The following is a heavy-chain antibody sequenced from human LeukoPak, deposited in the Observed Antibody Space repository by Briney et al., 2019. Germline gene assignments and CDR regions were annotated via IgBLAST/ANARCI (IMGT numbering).Heavy chain of an antibody. CDR2: ISSSGKSI. J-gene: IGHJ4*02. CDR3: AKAGAVVVVAAKYFDY. CDR1: GFTFRDYY. V-gene: IGHV3-11*01. Sequence: GGSLRLSCAASGFTFRDYYMNWIRQAPGKGLEWVSYISSSGKSIYYTDSVKGRFTISRDNTKNSLHLQMNSLRAEDTAVYYCAKAGAVVVVAAKYFDYWGQGTLVTVSS. D-gene: IGHD2-15*01.